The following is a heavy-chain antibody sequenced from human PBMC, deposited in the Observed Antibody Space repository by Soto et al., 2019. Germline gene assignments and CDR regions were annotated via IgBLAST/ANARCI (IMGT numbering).Heavy chain of an antibody. J-gene: IGHJ2*01. Sequence: EVQLVESGGGVVRPGGSLRVSCAASGFTFDDYGMNWVRQSPGKGLEWVSGINWNDGSTGYADSVKGRFTISRDKVKNTLYLQMNSPRAEATALYHCGRGPGPGYFDLWGRGTLVTVSS. V-gene: IGHV3-20*01. CDR2: INWNDGST. CDR1: GFTFDDYG. CDR3: GRGPGPGYFDL.